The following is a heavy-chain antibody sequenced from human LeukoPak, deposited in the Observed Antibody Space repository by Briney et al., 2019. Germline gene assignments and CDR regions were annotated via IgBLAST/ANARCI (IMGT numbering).Heavy chain of an antibody. Sequence: PGGSLRLSCAASGFTFSSYAMSWVRQAPGKGLEWVSAISGSGGSTYYADSVKGRFTISRDNSKNTLYLQMNSLRAEDTAVYYCAKDPCDSSGYYSYYYYGMDVWGQGTTVTVSS. CDR2: ISGSGGST. CDR3: AKDPCDSSGYYSYYYYGMDV. V-gene: IGHV3-23*01. CDR1: GFTFSSYA. J-gene: IGHJ6*02. D-gene: IGHD3-22*01.